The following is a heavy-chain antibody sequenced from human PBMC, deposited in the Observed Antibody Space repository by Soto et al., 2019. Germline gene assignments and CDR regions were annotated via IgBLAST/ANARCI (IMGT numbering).Heavy chain of an antibody. CDR1: GFTFSNAW. V-gene: IGHV3-15*07. J-gene: IGHJ4*02. Sequence: EVQLVESGGGLVEPGGSLRLSCAASGFTFSNAWMNWVRQSPGKGLEWVGRIKSNTDGGTTDYAAPAKDRFSISRDDSKNTLYLPMSSLKTEDTAVYYCTFGIVGATTNYWGQGTLVTVSS. CDR2: IKSNTDGGTT. D-gene: IGHD1-26*01. CDR3: TFGIVGATTNY.